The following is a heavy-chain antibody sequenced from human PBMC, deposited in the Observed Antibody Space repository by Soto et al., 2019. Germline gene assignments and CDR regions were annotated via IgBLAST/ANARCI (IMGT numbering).Heavy chain of an antibody. D-gene: IGHD3-16*01. CDR1: GFTFDDYA. CDR3: SKEIYDYIWGSYNGLDY. CDR2: ISWNSGSI. J-gene: IGHJ4*02. Sequence: EVQLVESGGGLVQPGRSLRLSCAASGFTFDDYAMHWVRQAPGKGLEWVSGISWNSGSIGYADSVKGRFTISRDNAKNSLYLQMNSLRAEDTALYHCSKEIYDYIWGSYNGLDYWGQGTVVTVSS. V-gene: IGHV3-9*01.